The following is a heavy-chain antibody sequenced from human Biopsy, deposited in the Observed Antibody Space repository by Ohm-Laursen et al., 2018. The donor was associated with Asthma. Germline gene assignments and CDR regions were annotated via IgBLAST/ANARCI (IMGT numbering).Heavy chain of an antibody. J-gene: IGHJ3*01. CDR3: ARDPSYFDPSVEGWHL. Sequence: VKISCKGSRDIFSSYGFSWVRQAPGQGLEWMGGIIPISLTPSYARRFRGRVTISADEYTRTAYMELSSLRSEDAAVYYCARDPSYFDPSVEGWHLWGQGTMVTVSS. CDR1: RDIFSSYG. V-gene: IGHV1-69*13. CDR2: IIPISLTP. D-gene: IGHD3-22*01.